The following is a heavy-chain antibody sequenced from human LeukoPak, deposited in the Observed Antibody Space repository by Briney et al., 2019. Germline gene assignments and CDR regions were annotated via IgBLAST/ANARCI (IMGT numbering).Heavy chain of an antibody. CDR2: IYYSGST. J-gene: IGHJ4*02. V-gene: IGHV4-59*01. CDR1: GGSISSYY. CDR3: ARVTGYSYGYDY. Sequence: SETLSLTCTVSGGSISSYYWSWIRQPPGKGLEWIGYIYYSGSTNYNPSLKSRVTISVDTSKNQFSLKLSSVTAADTAVYYCARVTGYSYGYDYWGQGTLATVSS. D-gene: IGHD5-18*01.